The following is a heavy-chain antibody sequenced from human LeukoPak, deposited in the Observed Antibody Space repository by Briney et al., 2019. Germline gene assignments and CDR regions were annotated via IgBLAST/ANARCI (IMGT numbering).Heavy chain of an antibody. J-gene: IGHJ6*03. CDR1: GGTFSSYA. Sequence: ASVKVSCKASGGTFSSYAISWVRQAPGQGLEWMGGIIPIFGTANYAQKFQGRVTITADKSTSTAYMELSSLRSEDTAVYYCARGSGITMVRGAHYYYYYMDVWGKGTTVTVSS. CDR2: IIPIFGTA. CDR3: ARGSGITMVRGAHYYYYYMDV. V-gene: IGHV1-69*06. D-gene: IGHD3-10*01.